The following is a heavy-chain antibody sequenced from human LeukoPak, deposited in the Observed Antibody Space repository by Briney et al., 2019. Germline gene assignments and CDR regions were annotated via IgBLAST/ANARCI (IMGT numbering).Heavy chain of an antibody. Sequence: SETLSLTCAVSGGSISSSNWWSWVRQPPGKGLEWIGEIYHSGSTNYNPSLKSRVTISVGKSKNQFSLKLSSVTAADTAVYYCASWGSYSVYYFDYWGQETLVTVSS. CDR2: IYHSGST. J-gene: IGHJ4*02. V-gene: IGHV4-4*02. CDR1: GGSISSSNW. D-gene: IGHD3-16*01. CDR3: ASWGSYSVYYFDY.